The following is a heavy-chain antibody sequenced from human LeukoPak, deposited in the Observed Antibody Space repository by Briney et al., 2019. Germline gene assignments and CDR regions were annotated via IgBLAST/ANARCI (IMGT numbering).Heavy chain of an antibody. J-gene: IGHJ4*02. CDR1: GGSFSGYF. CDR3: ARGQSGSYYPTEYYFDY. Sequence: PSETLSLTCAVYGGSFSGYFWSWIRQPPGKGLEWIGEINHSGSTNYNPSLKSRVTISVDTSKNQFSLKLSSVTAADTAVYYCARGQSGSYYPTEYYFDYWGQGTLVTVSS. D-gene: IGHD1-26*01. V-gene: IGHV4-34*01. CDR2: INHSGST.